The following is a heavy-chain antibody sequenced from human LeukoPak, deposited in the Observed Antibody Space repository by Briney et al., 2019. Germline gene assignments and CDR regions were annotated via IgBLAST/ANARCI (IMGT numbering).Heavy chain of an antibody. CDR2: INPVDGRT. Sequence: AASVTVSCTASGYTFTSYYMQWVRQAPGQGLEWMGRINPVDGRTSSAQKFQGRVTMTRETSTSTFYMELSSLRSEDTAVYYCARNYDGIGDLDYWGQGTLVTVSS. D-gene: IGHD3-22*01. V-gene: IGHV1-46*01. J-gene: IGHJ4*02. CDR1: GYTFTSYY. CDR3: ARNYDGIGDLDY.